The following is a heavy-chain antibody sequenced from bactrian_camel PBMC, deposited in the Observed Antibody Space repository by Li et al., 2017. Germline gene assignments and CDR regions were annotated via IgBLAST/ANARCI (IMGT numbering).Heavy chain of an antibody. Sequence: HVQLVESGGSSVRAGGSLRLSCKYSGYTYSSGCLGWFRKFPRKGREGVAAIDNNGRTTYLGSVEGRFTISNDKSDNTLYLDMSSLKPQDSAMYYCAVDRWTCDRIVPVVTVGNDLVGQGTQVTVS. J-gene: IGHJ4*01. CDR2: IDNNGRT. V-gene: IGHV3S9*01. CDR1: GYTYSSGC. D-gene: IGHD2*01.